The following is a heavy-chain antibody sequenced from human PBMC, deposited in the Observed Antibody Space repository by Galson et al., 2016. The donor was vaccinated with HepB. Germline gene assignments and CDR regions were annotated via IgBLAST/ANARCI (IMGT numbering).Heavy chain of an antibody. J-gene: IGHJ6*02. CDR3: VRGTSGLPGMDV. Sequence: FLRLSCAASGFTFSNYAMHWVRQAPGKGLEWVAVISYDGSNKYYADSVRGRFTISRDNSKNTLYLQMNSLRAEDTAVYYCVRGTSGLPGMDVWGQGTTVTVSS. CDR2: ISYDGSNK. V-gene: IGHV3-30*14. CDR1: GFTFSNYA.